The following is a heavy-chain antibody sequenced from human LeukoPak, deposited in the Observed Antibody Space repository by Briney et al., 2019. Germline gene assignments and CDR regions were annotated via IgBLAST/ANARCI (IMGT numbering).Heavy chain of an antibody. CDR2: IKQDGSEK. J-gene: IGHJ4*02. D-gene: IGHD6-19*01. V-gene: IGHV3-7*01. CDR3: ARDAVVAVAGMYYFDY. Sequence: ETLSLTCTVSGGSIFIGSYYWGWIRQAPGKGLEWVANIKQDGSEKYYVDSVKGRFTISRDNAKNSLYLQMNSLRAEDTAVYYCARDAVVAVAGMYYFDYWGQGTLVTVSS. CDR1: GGSIFIGSYY.